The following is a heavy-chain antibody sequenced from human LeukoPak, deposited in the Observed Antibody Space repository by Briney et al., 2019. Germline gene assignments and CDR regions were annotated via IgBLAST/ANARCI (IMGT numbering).Heavy chain of an antibody. CDR1: GGAFSGYY. V-gene: IGHV4-34*01. Sequence: PETMSLTSAVYGGAFSGYYWSWISQPPGKGLEWIGEINHSGSTNYNPSLKSRVTISVDTSKNQFSLKLSSVTAADTAVYYCARVHLAAAETGFHFDYWGQGTPGHVSS. J-gene: IGHJ4*03. CDR2: INHSGST. CDR3: ARVHLAAAETGFHFDY. D-gene: IGHD6-13*01.